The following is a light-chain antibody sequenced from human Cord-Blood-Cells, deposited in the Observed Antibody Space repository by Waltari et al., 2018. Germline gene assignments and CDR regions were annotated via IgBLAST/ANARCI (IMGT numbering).Light chain of an antibody. J-gene: IGLJ1*01. V-gene: IGLV1-51*01. CDR3: GTWDSSLSAYV. CDR2: DNN. CDR1: TSNIGINS. Sequence: QSVLTQPPSVSAAPGQKVPISCPGSTSNIGINSVSWYQQLPGTAPKLLIYDNNKRPSGIPDRFSGSKSGTSATLGITGLQTGDEADYYCGTWDSSLSAYVFGTGTKVTVL.